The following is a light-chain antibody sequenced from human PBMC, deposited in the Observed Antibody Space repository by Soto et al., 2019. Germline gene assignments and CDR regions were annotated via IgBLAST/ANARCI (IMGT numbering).Light chain of an antibody. CDR1: SSDVGGSNF. V-gene: IGLV2-14*03. CDR3: SSYTTTRTL. CDR2: DVN. J-gene: IGLJ2*01. Sequence: QSALTQPASVSGSPGQSITISCTGTSSDVGGSNFVSWYQQLPGKAPKLIIYDVNNRPSGVSDRFSGSKSANTASLTISGLQAEDEADYYCSSYTTTRTLFGGGTKLTVL.